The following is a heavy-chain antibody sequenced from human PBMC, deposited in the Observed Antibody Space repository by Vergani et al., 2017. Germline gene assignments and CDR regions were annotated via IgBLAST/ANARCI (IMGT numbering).Heavy chain of an antibody. CDR3: AKPPVGATHFDY. CDR2: ISGSGGST. J-gene: IGHJ4*02. D-gene: IGHD1-26*01. CDR1: GFTFSSYV. V-gene: IGHV3-23*01. Sequence: EVQLLESGGGLVQPGGSLRLSCAASGFTFSSYVMSWVRQAPGKGLEWVSAISGSGGSTYYADSVKGRFTISRDNAKNTLYLQMNSLRAEDTAVYYCAKPPVGATHFDYWGQGTLVTVSS.